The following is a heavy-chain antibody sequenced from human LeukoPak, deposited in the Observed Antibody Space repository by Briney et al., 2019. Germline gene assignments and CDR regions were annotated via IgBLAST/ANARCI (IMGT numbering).Heavy chain of an antibody. D-gene: IGHD5/OR15-5a*01. J-gene: IGHJ5*02. CDR2: INPDSGGT. V-gene: IGHV1-2*02. CDR1: GYTFTAYY. Sequence: ASVKVCCEASGYTFTAYYIHWLRQAPGQGPEWMGWINPDSGGTNNAQKFQGRVTMTRDTSINTAYMQLSSLRSDDTALYYCARATKVVSGQAAWFDPWGQGTLVIVSS. CDR3: ARATKVVSGQAAWFDP.